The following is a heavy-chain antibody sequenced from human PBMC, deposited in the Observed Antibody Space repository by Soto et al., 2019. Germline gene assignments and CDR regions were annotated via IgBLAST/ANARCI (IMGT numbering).Heavy chain of an antibody. CDR3: VRDGIALAGAFSLPAAPFDY. D-gene: IGHD6-19*01. CDR2: IWYDGSNK. V-gene: IGHV3-33*01. CDR1: GFTFSSYA. J-gene: IGHJ4*02. Sequence: QVQLVESGGGVVQPGRSLRLSCAASGFTFSSYAMHWVRQAPGKGLEWVAVIWYDGSNKYYADSVKGRLTISRDNSKNTVYLQRNSLRAEDTAVYYCVRDGIALAGAFSLPAAPFDYWGQGTLVTVSS.